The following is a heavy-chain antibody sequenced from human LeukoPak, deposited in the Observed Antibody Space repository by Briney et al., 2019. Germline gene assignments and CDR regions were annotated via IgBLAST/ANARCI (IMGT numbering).Heavy chain of an antibody. CDR2: IWYDGSNR. CDR1: GFTFSSYG. CDR3: ARDRFGGSGTYNDY. Sequence: GGSLRLSCAASGFTFSSYGMHWVRQAPGKGLERVSVIWYDGSNRNYVDSVKGRFTVSRDNSKNTLYLQMNSLRVEDTAVYYCARDRFGGSGTYNDYWGQGALVTVSS. J-gene: IGHJ4*02. V-gene: IGHV3-33*01. D-gene: IGHD3-10*01.